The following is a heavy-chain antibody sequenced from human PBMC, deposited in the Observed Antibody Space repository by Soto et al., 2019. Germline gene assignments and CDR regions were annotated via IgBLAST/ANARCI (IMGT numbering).Heavy chain of an antibody. CDR3: ARHRRTWSPFDAFDV. Sequence: EVQLVESGGSLVQPGGSLRLSCAASGFTFSTYWMAWVRQAPGKGLVWVSRLNTDESTTNYADSVRGRFTISRDNAKNTLYMQMNSLRVEENAMYYCARHRRTWSPFDAFDVWGQGTMVTVSS. V-gene: IGHV3-74*01. CDR2: LNTDESTT. D-gene: IGHD6-13*01. J-gene: IGHJ3*01. CDR1: GFTFSTYW.